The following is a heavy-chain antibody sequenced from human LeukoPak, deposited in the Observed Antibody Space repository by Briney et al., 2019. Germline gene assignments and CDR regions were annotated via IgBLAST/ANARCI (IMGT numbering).Heavy chain of an antibody. V-gene: IGHV3-23*01. CDR3: AKDGGVNWGNWFDS. J-gene: IGHJ5*01. D-gene: IGHD3-16*01. CDR2: ISDSGGIA. Sequence: GGSLRLSCAASGFTFSNYGMSWVRQAPGQGLEWVLTISDSGGIAYYADSVKGRFTISRDNSRSTLYLQMNSPRAEDTAEYYCAKDGGVNWGNWFDSWGQGTLVTVSS. CDR1: GFTFSNYG.